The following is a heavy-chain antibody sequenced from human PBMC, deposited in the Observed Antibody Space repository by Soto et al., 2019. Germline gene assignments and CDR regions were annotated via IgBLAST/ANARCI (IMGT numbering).Heavy chain of an antibody. D-gene: IGHD2-15*01. CDR2: IIPILGIA. J-gene: IGHJ4*02. V-gene: IGHV1-69*02. CDR3: ARGLHCSGGSCYYFDY. Sequence: GASVKVSCKASGGTFSSYTISWVRQAPGQGLEWMGRIIPILGIANYAQKFQGRVTITADKSTSTAYMELSSLRSEDTAVYYCARGLHCSGGSCYYFDYWGQGTLGTVSS. CDR1: GGTFSSYT.